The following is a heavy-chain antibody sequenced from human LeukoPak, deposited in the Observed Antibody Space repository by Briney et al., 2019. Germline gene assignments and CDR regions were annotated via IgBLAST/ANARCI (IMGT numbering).Heavy chain of an antibody. CDR2: IIPILGIA. Sequence: SVKVSCKASGGTFSSYAISWVRQAPGQGLEWMGRIIPILGIANYAQKFQGRVTITADKSTSTAYMELSSLRSEDTAVYYCARGYCSSTTCRLGGYYFDYWGQGTLVTVSS. CDR1: GGTFSSYA. J-gene: IGHJ4*02. V-gene: IGHV1-69*04. CDR3: ARGYCSSTTCRLGGYYFDY. D-gene: IGHD2-2*01.